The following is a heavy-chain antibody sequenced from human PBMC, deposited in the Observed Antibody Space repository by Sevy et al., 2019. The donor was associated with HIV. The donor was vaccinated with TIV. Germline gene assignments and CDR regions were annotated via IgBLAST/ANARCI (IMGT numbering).Heavy chain of an antibody. D-gene: IGHD3-22*01. CDR3: ARRNYYDSSGYYYSLSYYGMDV. J-gene: IGHJ6*02. Sequence: GGSLRLSCAASGFTFSSYSMNWVRQAPGKGLGWVSSISSSSSYIYYADSVKGRFTISRDNAKNSLYLQMNSLRAEDTAVYYCARRNYYDSSGYYYSLSYYGMDVWGQGTTVTVSS. CDR1: GFTFSSYS. CDR2: ISSSSSYI. V-gene: IGHV3-21*01.